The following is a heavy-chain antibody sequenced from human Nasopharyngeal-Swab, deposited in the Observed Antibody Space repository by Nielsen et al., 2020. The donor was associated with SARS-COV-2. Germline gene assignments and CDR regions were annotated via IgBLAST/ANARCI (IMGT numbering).Heavy chain of an antibody. V-gene: IGHV3-48*02. D-gene: IGHD3-3*01. J-gene: IGHJ6*02. CDR2: ISSSSSTI. CDR1: GFTFSNSD. CDR3: ARGATILGGHASRMDV. Sequence: GGSLRLSCAASGFTFSNSDMSWVRQAPGKGLEWVSYISSSSSTIYYADSVKGRFTISRDNAKNSLYLQMNSLRDEDTAVYYCARGATILGGHASRMDVWGQGTTVTVSS.